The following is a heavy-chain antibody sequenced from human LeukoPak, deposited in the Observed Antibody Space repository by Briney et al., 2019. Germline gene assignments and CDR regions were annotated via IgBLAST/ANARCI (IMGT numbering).Heavy chain of an antibody. V-gene: IGHV4-34*01. CDR3: ARVDKNGGTTFNY. CDR1: GGSFTAYY. CDR2: INHSGGT. D-gene: IGHD2/OR15-2a*01. Sequence: SETLSLTCAVYGGSFTAYYWSWIRQPPGKRLEWIGEINHSGGTNYNPSLKSRVTISVDTSKNQFSLKLSSVTAADTAIYYCARVDKNGGTTFNYWGQGTLVTVSS. J-gene: IGHJ4*02.